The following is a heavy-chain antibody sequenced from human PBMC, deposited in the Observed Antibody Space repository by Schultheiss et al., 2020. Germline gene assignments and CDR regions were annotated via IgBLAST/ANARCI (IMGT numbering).Heavy chain of an antibody. Sequence: GGSLRLSCAASGFTFSNAWMNWVRQAPGKGLEWVANIKQDGSEKYYVDSVKGRFTISRDNSKNTLYLQMNSLRAEDTAVYYCARDSQNSSGWYYYYYGMDVWGQGTTVTVSS. J-gene: IGHJ6*02. V-gene: IGHV3-7*01. D-gene: IGHD6-19*01. CDR2: IKQDGSEK. CDR1: GFTFSNAW. CDR3: ARDSQNSSGWYYYYYGMDV.